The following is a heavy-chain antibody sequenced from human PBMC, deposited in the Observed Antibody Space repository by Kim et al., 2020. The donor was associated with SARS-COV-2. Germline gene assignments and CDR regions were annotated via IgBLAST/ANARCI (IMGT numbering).Heavy chain of an antibody. Sequence: AGSWQGRFTISRDTAKNTICQQMDSLRAEDTALYYCARDRRSNYDSWGRGTLVTVSS. J-gene: IGHJ5*01. CDR3: ARDRRSNYDS. D-gene: IGHD4-4*01. V-gene: IGHV3-74*01.